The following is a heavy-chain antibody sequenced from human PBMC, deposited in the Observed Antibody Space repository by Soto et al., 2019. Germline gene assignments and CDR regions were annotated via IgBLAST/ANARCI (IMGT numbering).Heavy chain of an antibody. J-gene: IGHJ6*02. CDR3: ARDMSGGTYNYYYGMDV. Sequence: GGSLRLSCAASGFTFSIYPMTWVRQAPGKGLEWVSAISGSGSPAYYADSVKGRFTISRDNSKNTLYLQMNSLRADDTAVYYCARDMSGGTYNYYYGMDVWGQGTTVTVSS. CDR2: ISGSGSPA. CDR1: GFTFSIYP. D-gene: IGHD1-26*01. V-gene: IGHV3-23*01.